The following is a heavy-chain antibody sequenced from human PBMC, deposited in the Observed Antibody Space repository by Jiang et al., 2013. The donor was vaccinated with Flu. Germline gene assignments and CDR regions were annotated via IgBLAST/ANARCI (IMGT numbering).Heavy chain of an antibody. Sequence: VQLLESGGGLVQPGGSLRLSCVASGFTFSDYAMSWVRQAPGKGLEWVSVISGRSDSTFYADAVKGRFTISRDNSKNTLSLQMNSLRAEDTAVYYCAKDFTNFYDSSGYYFFDYWAREPRSPSPQ. D-gene: IGHD3-22*01. J-gene: IGHJ4*02. CDR1: GFTFSDYA. CDR2: ISGRSDST. V-gene: IGHV3-23*01. CDR3: AKDFTNFYDSSGYYFFDY.